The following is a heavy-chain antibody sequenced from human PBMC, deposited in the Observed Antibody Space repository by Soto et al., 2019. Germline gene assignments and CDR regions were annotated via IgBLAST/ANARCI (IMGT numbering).Heavy chain of an antibody. V-gene: IGHV1-69*13. CDR3: ARDLEAGFFDY. CDR2: IIPIFCTA. CDR1: GGTXTSYA. J-gene: IGHJ4*02. D-gene: IGHD3-3*01. Sequence: SXKVSFKASGGTXTSYAIRLVRQATGQGLEWMGGIIPIFCTANYAQKFQGRVTITADESTSTAYMGMSRLRAEDTAVYYCARDLEAGFFDYWGQGTLGTVSS.